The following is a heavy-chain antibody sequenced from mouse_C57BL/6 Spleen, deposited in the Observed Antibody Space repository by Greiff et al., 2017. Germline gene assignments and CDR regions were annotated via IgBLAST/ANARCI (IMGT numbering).Heavy chain of an antibody. CDR3: ASMVTTAWFAY. CDR2: IWSGGST. J-gene: IGHJ3*01. D-gene: IGHD2-1*01. Sequence: VQLQQSGPGLVQPSQSLSITCTVSGFSLTSYGVHWVRQSPGKGLEWLGVIWSGGSTDYNAAFISRLSISKYNSKSQVFFNMNILQADGTAIYYCASMVTTAWFAYWGQGTLVTVSA. CDR1: GFSLTSYG. V-gene: IGHV2-2*01.